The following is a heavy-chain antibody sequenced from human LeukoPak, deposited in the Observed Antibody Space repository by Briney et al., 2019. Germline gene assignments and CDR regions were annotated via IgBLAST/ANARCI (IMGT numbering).Heavy chain of an antibody. J-gene: IGHJ2*01. CDR3: ARVVVVPAALVRYFDL. CDR2: IYTSGST. CDR1: GGSISSSY. Sequence: SQSLSLTCPVAGGSISSSYWSWIRQHPGKWLECIGYIYTSGSTKYNPTLKSRVTISVDTSKNQFSLKLSSVTAADTAVYYCARVVVVPAALVRYFDLWGRGTLVTVCS. V-gene: IGHV4-4*09. D-gene: IGHD2-2*01.